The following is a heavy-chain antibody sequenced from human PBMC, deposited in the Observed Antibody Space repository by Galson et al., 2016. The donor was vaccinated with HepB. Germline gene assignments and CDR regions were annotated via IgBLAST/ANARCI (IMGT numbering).Heavy chain of an antibody. D-gene: IGHD3-22*01. CDR2: IWYDGTHK. CDR1: GFTFTTYN. CDR3: AKDVTQSYDTSGYYFDY. J-gene: IGHJ4*02. V-gene: IGHV3-33*06. Sequence: SLRLSCAASGFTFTTYNIHWVRQAPGKGLEWVAAIWYDGTHKFYADSVKGRFTLSRDNSKNTLYLQMNSLRAEDTAVYYCAKDVTQSYDTSGYYFDYWGQGTLVTVSS.